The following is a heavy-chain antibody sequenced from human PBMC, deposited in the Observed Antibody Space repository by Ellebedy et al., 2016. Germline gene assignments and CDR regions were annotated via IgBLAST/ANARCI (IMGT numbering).Heavy chain of an antibody. Sequence: SETLSLTCTVSGGSISSYYWSWIRQPPGKGLEWIGYIYYSGSTNYNPSLKSRVTISVDTSKNQFSLNLTSVTTADTAVYYCARLPKGFSGYERIDYWGQGTMVTVSS. CDR2: IYYSGST. V-gene: IGHV4-59*08. D-gene: IGHD5-12*01. J-gene: IGHJ3*01. CDR1: GGSISSYY. CDR3: ARLPKGFSGYERIDY.